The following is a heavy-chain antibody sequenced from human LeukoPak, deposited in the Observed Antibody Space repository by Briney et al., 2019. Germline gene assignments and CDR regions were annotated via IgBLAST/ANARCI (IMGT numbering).Heavy chain of an antibody. V-gene: IGHV3-9*01. CDR2: ISWHSGSI. CDR3: AKDLGGSAQNPEY. Sequence: TGGSLRLSCAASGFTFNDYAMHWVRQAPGKGLEWVSGISWHSGSIAYADSVKGRFAISRDNAKNSLYLQMNNLAAEDTALYYCAKDLGGSAQNPEYWGQGTLVTVSS. J-gene: IGHJ4*02. D-gene: IGHD3-10*01. CDR1: GFTFNDYA.